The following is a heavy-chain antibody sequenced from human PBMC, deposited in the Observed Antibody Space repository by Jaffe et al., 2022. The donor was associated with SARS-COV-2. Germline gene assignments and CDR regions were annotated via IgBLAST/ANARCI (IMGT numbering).Heavy chain of an antibody. Sequence: QVQLQESGPGLVKPSETLSLTCTVSGGSISSYYWSWIRQPPGKGLEWIGYIYYSGSTNYNPSLKSRVTISVDTSKNQFSLKLSSVTAADTAVYYCASMIVVPENYYYYYMDVWGKGTTVTVSS. CDR1: GGSISSYY. CDR3: ASMIVVPENYYYYYMDV. J-gene: IGHJ6*03. D-gene: IGHD3-22*01. CDR2: IYYSGST. V-gene: IGHV4-59*01.